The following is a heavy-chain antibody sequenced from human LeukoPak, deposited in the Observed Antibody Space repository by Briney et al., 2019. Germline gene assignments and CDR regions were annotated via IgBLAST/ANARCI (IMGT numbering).Heavy chain of an antibody. V-gene: IGHV4-59*01. CDR1: GGSISSYY. D-gene: IGHD6-13*01. J-gene: IGHJ4*02. CDR2: IYYSGST. Sequence: SETLSLTCTVSGGSISSYYWSWIRQPPGKGLEWIGYIYYSGSTNYNPSLKSRVTISVDTSKNQFSLKLSSVTAADTAVYYCARGTLAAAGNSPPDFDHWGQGTLVTVSS. CDR3: ARGTLAAAGNSPPDFDH.